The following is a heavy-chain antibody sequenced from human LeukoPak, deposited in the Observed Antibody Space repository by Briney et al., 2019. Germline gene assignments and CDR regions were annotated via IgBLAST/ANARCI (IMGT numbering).Heavy chain of an antibody. CDR2: IYYSGST. V-gene: IGHV4-34*01. CDR1: GGSFSGYY. CDR3: ARLPTVTFFDY. D-gene: IGHD4-17*01. J-gene: IGHJ4*02. Sequence: SETLSLTCAVYGGSFSGYYWSWIRQPPGQGLEWIGSIYYSGSTYHNPSLKSRVTISVDTSKNQFSLRLSSVTAADTAVYYCARLPTVTFFDYWGQGTLVTVSS.